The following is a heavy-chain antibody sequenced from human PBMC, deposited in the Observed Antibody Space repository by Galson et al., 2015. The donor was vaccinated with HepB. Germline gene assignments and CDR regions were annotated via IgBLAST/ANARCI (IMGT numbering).Heavy chain of an antibody. CDR3: ARVYSYGGYYFDY. CDR1: GFTFSSYA. Sequence: SLRLSCAASGFTFSSYAMHWVRQAPGKGLEWVAVISYDGSNKYYADSVKGRFTISRDNSKNTLYLQMNSLRAEDTAVYYCARVYSYGGYYFDYWGQGTLVTVSS. CDR2: ISYDGSNK. V-gene: IGHV3-30-3*01. J-gene: IGHJ4*02. D-gene: IGHD5-18*01.